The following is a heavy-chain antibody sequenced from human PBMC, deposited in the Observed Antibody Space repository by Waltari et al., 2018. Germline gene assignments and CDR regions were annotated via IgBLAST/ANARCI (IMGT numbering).Heavy chain of an antibody. V-gene: IGHV3-48*03. CDR2: IRSSGSTI. CDR3: AREDDSSPWFDP. Sequence: EVQLVESGGGLVQPGGSLRLSCAASGFTFSSYEMNWVRQAPGKGLEWVSYIRSSGSTIYYADAVKGRFTISRDNAKNSLYLQMNSLRAEDTAVYYCAREDDSSPWFDPWGQGTLVTVSS. CDR1: GFTFSSYE. D-gene: IGHD6-13*01. J-gene: IGHJ5*02.